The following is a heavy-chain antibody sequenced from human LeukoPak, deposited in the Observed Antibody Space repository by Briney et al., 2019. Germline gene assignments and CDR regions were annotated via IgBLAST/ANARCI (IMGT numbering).Heavy chain of an antibody. D-gene: IGHD6-19*01. CDR2: INSDGSST. CDR3: ARGVPSGWYYFDY. CDR1: GFTFTTFW. Sequence: GGSLRLSCATSGFTFTTFWMHWVRQAPGKGLVWVSRINSDGSSTSYADSVKGRFTISRDNAKNTLYLQMNSLRAEDTAVYYCARGVPSGWYYFDYWGQGTLVTVSS. V-gene: IGHV3-74*01. J-gene: IGHJ4*02.